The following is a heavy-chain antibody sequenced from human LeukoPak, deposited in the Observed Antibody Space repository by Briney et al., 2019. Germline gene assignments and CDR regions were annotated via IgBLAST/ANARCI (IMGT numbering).Heavy chain of an antibody. CDR1: GFTFSGYG. D-gene: IGHD6-13*01. V-gene: IGHV3-30*18. CDR2: ISYDGSNK. J-gene: IGHJ4*02. Sequence: GGSLRLSCAASGFTFSGYGLHWVRQAPGKGLEWVAVISYDGSNKNYADSVKGRFTISRDNSKTTLYLQMNSLRAEDTAVYYCAKVRYSSSWYVDYWGQGTLVTVSS. CDR3: AKVRYSSSWYVDY.